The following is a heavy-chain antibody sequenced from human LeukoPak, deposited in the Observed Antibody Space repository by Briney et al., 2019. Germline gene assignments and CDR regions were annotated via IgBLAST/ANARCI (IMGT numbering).Heavy chain of an antibody. Sequence: SETLSLTCTVSGDSSSSGDYFWNWIRQPPGKGLEWMGYIYYSGSTNYNPSLKSRVTISVDTSKNQFSLKLSSVTAADTAVYYCARETIKEMATIWDYWGQGTLVTVSS. CDR2: IYYSGST. CDR3: ARETIKEMATIWDY. CDR1: GDSSSSGDYF. J-gene: IGHJ4*02. V-gene: IGHV4-61*08. D-gene: IGHD5-24*01.